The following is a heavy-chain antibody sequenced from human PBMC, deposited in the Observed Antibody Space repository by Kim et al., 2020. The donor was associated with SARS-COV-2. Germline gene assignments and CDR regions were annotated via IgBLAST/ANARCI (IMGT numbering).Heavy chain of an antibody. Sequence: GGSLRLSCAASGFTFTSFWMSWVRQAPGKGLEWLANINQHGSETKYVDSVKGRFTISRDNAKDSVYLQMTHLRAEDRAVYYCARDAWAPGWTAGFDYWC. CDR1: GFTFTSFW. D-gene: IGHD1-26*01. CDR3: ARDAWAPGWTAGFDY. J-gene: IGHJ4*01. V-gene: IGHV3-7*01. CDR2: INQHGSET.